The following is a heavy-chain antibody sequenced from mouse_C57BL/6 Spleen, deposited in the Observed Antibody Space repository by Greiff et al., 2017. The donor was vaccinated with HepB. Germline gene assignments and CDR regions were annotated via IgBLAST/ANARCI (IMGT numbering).Heavy chain of an antibody. J-gene: IGHJ2*01. V-gene: IGHV3-6*01. D-gene: IGHD3-3*01. Sequence: VQLKQSGPGLVKPSQSLSLTCSVTGYSITSGYYWNWIRQFPGNKLEWMGYISYDGSNNYNPSLKNRISITRDTSKNQFFLKLNSVTTEDTATYYCARDLRLYYFDYWGQGTTLTVSS. CDR3: ARDLRLYYFDY. CDR1: GYSITSGYY. CDR2: ISYDGSN.